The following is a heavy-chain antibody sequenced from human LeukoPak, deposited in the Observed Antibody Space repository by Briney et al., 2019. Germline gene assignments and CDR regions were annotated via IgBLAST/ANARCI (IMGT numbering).Heavy chain of an antibody. D-gene: IGHD6-19*01. CDR1: GFTFSSYG. V-gene: IGHV3-30*02. CDR2: IRYDGSNK. CDR3: ARWYSSGRNWFDP. Sequence: GGSLRLSCAASGFTFSSYGMHWVRQAPGKGLEWVAFIRYDGSNKYYADSVKGRFTISRDNSKNTLYLQMNSLRAEDTAVYYCARWYSSGRNWFDPWGQGTLVTVSS. J-gene: IGHJ5*02.